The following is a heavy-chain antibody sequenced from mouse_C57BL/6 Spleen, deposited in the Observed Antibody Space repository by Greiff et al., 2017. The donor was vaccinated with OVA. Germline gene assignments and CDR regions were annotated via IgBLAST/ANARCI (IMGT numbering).Heavy chain of an antibody. Sequence: DVKLQESGPGLVKPSQSLSLTCSVTGYSITSGYYWNWIRQFPGNKLEWMGYISYDGSNNYNPSLKNRISITRDTSKNQFFLKLNSVTTEDTATYYCAREGAYGYYFDYWGQGTTLTVSS. J-gene: IGHJ2*01. V-gene: IGHV3-6*01. CDR2: ISYDGSN. CDR3: AREGAYGYYFDY. D-gene: IGHD1-1*02. CDR1: GYSITSGYY.